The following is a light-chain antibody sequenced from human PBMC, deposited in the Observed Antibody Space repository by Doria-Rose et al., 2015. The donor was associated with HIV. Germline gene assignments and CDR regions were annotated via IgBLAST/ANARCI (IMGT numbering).Light chain of an antibody. CDR1: TGAVTSGHF. CDR2: DTT. CDR3: MLSYSGGWA. V-gene: IGLV7-46*01. J-gene: IGLJ3*02. Sequence: VVTQEPSLTVSPGGTVTLTCGSSTGAVTSGHFPYWFQQKPGQAPRTLIYDTTSKHSWTFDRFSGSLLGGKAALTLSGAQPEDEAEYYCMLSYSGGWAFGGGTKLTVL.